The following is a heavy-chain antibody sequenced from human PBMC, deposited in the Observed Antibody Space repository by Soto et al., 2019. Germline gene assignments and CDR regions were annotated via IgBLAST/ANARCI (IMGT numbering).Heavy chain of an antibody. Sequence: PSETLSLTGTVSGGSISSSSYYWGWIRQPPGKGLEWIGSIYYSGSTYYNPSLKSRVTISVDTSKNQFSLKLSSVTAADTAVYYCARESAMVTGWGQGILVTVSS. CDR2: IYYSGST. CDR3: ARESAMVTG. D-gene: IGHD5-18*01. J-gene: IGHJ4*02. CDR1: GGSISSSSYY. V-gene: IGHV4-39*02.